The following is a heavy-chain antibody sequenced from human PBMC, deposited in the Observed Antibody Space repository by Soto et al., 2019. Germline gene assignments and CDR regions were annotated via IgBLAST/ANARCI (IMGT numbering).Heavy chain of an antibody. CDR1: GGTFSSYA. Sequence: SVKVSCKASGGTFSSYAISWVRQAPGQGLEWMGGIIPIFGTANYAQKFQGRVTITADESTSTAYMELSSLRSEDTAVYYCAGGENSYGYMIKDYYGMDVWGQGTTVTVS. J-gene: IGHJ6*02. V-gene: IGHV1-69*13. CDR2: IIPIFGTA. D-gene: IGHD5-18*01. CDR3: AGGENSYGYMIKDYYGMDV.